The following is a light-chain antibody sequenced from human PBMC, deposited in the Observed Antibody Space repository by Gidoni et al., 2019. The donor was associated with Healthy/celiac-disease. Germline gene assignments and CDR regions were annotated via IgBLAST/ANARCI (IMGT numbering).Light chain of an antibody. Sequence: IVLTQSPYSPAVSLGAMATIRCKSSQSVLSCFNNNNYLTWYQQKPGQPPNLLIYRASTRESGVPDRCSGSGSGTDFTLTISSLQDEDVAVYYCQQYYNTPSFGGGTKVEIK. CDR2: RAS. CDR1: QSVLSCFNNNNY. CDR3: QQYYNTPS. J-gene: IGKJ4*01. V-gene: IGKV4-1*01.